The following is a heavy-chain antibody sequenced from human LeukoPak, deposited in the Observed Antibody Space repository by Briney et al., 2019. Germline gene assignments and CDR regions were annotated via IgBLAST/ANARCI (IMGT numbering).Heavy chain of an antibody. V-gene: IGHV1-2*02. D-gene: IGHD3-22*01. Sequence: GASVKVSCKASGYPFIGNYIHWVRQAPGQGLEWMGWINPNSGGTQYSQKFQGRVTLTRDTSITTGYMELSGLTSDDTAVYYCASLSYYDLGGYFYWGQGTLVTVSS. CDR3: ASLSYYDLGGYFY. CDR1: GYPFIGNY. CDR2: INPNSGGT. J-gene: IGHJ4*02.